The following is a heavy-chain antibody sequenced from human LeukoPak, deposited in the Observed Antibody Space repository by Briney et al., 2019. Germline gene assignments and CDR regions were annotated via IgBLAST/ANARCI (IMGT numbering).Heavy chain of an antibody. V-gene: IGHV3-11*04. CDR3: ARADCSSTSCYELDY. CDR1: GFTFSDSY. Sequence: GGSLRLSCAGSGFTFSDSYMSWIRQAPGKGLEWVSYISSSDSTIYYTDSVKGRFTISRDNAKNSLYLQMNSLRADDTAVYYCARADCSSTSCYELDYWGQGTLVTVSS. D-gene: IGHD2-2*01. J-gene: IGHJ4*02. CDR2: ISSSDSTI.